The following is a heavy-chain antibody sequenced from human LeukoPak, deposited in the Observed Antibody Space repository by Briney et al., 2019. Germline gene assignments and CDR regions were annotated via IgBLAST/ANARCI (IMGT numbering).Heavy chain of an antibody. D-gene: IGHD6-19*01. CDR2: ISWNSGSI. Sequence: GGSLRLSCAGSGFIFNNYAMHWVRQPTGKGLEWVSGISWNSGSIDYADSVKGRFTISRDNAKNSLYLQMNSLRVEDTAFYYCAKDNRRHYTSGPNPDSLHWGQGALVTVSS. J-gene: IGHJ4*02. V-gene: IGHV3-9*01. CDR3: AKDNRRHYTSGPNPDSLH. CDR1: GFIFNNYA.